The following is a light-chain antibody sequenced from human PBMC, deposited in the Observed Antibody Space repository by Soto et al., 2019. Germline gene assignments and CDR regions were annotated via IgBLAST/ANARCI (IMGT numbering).Light chain of an antibody. Sequence: QSVLTQPASVSGSPGQSITISRTGTSNDVGTHNFVSWYQQHPGKAPKLMIHEVTDRPSGVSNRFSGSKSGNTASLTISGLQAEDEADYYCSSYTSTSTLVFGTGTKLTVL. V-gene: IGLV2-14*01. CDR2: EVT. CDR1: SNDVGTHNF. CDR3: SSYTSTSTLV. J-gene: IGLJ1*01.